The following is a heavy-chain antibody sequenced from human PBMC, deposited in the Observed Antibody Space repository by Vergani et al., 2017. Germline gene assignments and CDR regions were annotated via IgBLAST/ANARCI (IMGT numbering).Heavy chain of an antibody. V-gene: IGHV1-69*02. CDR1: GGTFSSYT. CDR3: ARVASGYYYYGMDV. J-gene: IGHJ6*02. CDR2: IIPILGIA. Sequence: QVQLVQSGAEVKKPGSSVKVSCKASGGTFSSYTISWVRQAPGQGLEWMGRIIPILGIANYAQKFQGRVTITADKSTRTAYMELSSLRSYDTAVYYCARVASGYYYYGMDVWGQGTTVTVSS. D-gene: IGHD2-15*01.